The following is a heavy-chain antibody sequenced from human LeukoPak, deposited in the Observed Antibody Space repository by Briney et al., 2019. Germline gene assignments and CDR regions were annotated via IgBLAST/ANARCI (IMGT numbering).Heavy chain of an antibody. CDR2: VGSSGSI. CDR1: GFTFRTYA. V-gene: IGHV3-23*01. J-gene: IGHJ6*03. D-gene: IGHD1-14*01. CDR3: ARGTSWISPDWYMDV. Sequence: GGSLRLSCEAAGFTFRTYAMNWVRQAPGRGLEWVSAVGSSGSIHYSDSVRGRFTISRDNSMSTLYLQMNSLRDEDTAVYYCARGTSWISPDWYMDVWGEGTTVTVSS.